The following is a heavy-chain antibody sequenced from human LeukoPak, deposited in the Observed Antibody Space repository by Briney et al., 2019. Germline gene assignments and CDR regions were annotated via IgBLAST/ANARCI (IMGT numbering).Heavy chain of an antibody. D-gene: IGHD1-26*01. J-gene: IGHJ4*02. V-gene: IGHV3-7*01. CDR2: INRDGSVK. Sequence: GGSLRLSCAASGFSFSSYWMTWVRQGTGKGLEWVSNINRDGSVKHYMDSVKGRFTISRDNAKNSLYLQMNSLRAEDTAVYYCAKSSGSYYDSKFDYWGQGTLVTVSS. CDR3: AKSSGSYYDSKFDY. CDR1: GFSFSSYW.